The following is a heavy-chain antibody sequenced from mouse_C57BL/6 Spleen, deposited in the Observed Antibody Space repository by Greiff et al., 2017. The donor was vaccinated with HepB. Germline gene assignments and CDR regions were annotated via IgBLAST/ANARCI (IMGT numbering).Heavy chain of an antibody. CDR3: ASDYYGSSSHYFDY. D-gene: IGHD1-1*01. V-gene: IGHV1-31*01. CDR1: GYSFTGYY. J-gene: IGHJ2*01. Sequence: VQLKQSGPELVKPGASVKISCKASGYSFTGYYMHWVKQSHGNILDWIGYIYPYNGVSSYNQKFKGKATLTVDKSSSTAYMELRSLTSEDSAVYYCASDYYGSSSHYFDYWGQGTTLTVSS. CDR2: IYPYNGVS.